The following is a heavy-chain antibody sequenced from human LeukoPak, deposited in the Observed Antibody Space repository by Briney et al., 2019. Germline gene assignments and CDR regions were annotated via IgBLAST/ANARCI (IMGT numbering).Heavy chain of an antibody. Sequence: KSSETLSLTCTVSGGSISSYYWSWIRQPPGKGLEWIGYIYYSGTTNYNPSLETRVTISVDTSKNQFSLRLSSVTAADTAAYYCARVTWGGYYYYMDVWGKGTTVTVSS. D-gene: IGHD3-16*01. CDR3: ARVTWGGYYYYMDV. CDR2: IYYSGTT. CDR1: GGSISSYY. J-gene: IGHJ6*03. V-gene: IGHV4-59*01.